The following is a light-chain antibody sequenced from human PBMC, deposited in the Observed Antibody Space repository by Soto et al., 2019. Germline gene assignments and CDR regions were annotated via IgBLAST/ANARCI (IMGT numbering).Light chain of an antibody. J-gene: IGKJ1*01. CDR3: LQYDTWPPGT. Sequence: IFMTQSPATLSVSPGGRANLSCRASEDVSSKLAWYQQKPGLPPRLVIYDASTRASGIPGRFSGSGSGKDFTLTISGLQSEDFAIYYCLQYDTWPPGTFGQETKVEI. CDR2: DAS. CDR1: EDVSSK. V-gene: IGKV3-15*01.